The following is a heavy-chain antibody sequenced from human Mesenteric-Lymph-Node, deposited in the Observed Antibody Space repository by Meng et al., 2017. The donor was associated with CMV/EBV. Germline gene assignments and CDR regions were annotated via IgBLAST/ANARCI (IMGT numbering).Heavy chain of an antibody. CDR1: GFSFSDHY. D-gene: IGHD2-15*01. CDR2: ISRRSNSI. CDR3: ARGTPSRALYSDALDI. V-gene: IGHV3-11*01. Sequence: GESLKISCAASGFSFSDHYMSWIRQAPGRGLEWVSYISRRSNSIYYAGSVKGRFTVSKDNAKNSLFLQMNSLRAEDTAVYYCARGTPSRALYSDALDIWGQGTMVTVSS. J-gene: IGHJ3*02.